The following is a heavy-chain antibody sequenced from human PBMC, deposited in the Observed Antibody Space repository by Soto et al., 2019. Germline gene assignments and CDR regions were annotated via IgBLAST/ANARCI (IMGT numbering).Heavy chain of an antibody. CDR2: IYYSGTT. D-gene: IGHD3-9*01. V-gene: IGHV4-59*01. CDR1: FASIRSTY. CDR3: ATNPFSLTIGQVLNYFDS. J-gene: IGHJ4*02. Sequence: PLSLTFTVSFASIRSTYWSFSLQSPWKGLEWIGYIYYSGTTNYNPSLKNRVTISVDTSKNQLSLNLTSVTAADTAVYYCATNPFSLTIGQVLNYFDSWGQGTLVTVSS.